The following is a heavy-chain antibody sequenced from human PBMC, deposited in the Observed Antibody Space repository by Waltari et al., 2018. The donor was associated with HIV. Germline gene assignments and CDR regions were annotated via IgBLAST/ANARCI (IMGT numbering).Heavy chain of an antibody. V-gene: IGHV3-30-3*01. D-gene: IGHD2-2*01. CDR2: ISDDGTNK. CDR1: GFTFSSYA. Sequence: QVQLVESGGGVVQPGRSLRLSCAASGFTFSSYATHWVRQAPGEVLEWLAVISDDGTNKYYADSVKDRFIIYRDNSQNTLYLQMFSLRPEDTAVYYCTRASAADLDFWGQGTLVTVSS. CDR3: TRASAADLDF. J-gene: IGHJ4*02.